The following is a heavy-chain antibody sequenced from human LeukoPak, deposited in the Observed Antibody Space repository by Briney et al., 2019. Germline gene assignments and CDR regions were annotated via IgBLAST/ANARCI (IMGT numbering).Heavy chain of an antibody. CDR2: TYYRSKWYN. CDR1: GDSVSSNSAA. D-gene: IGHD3-22*01. V-gene: IGHV6-1*01. J-gene: IGHJ6*03. CDR3: ASGVYDSSGYYHYYYYYMDV. Sequence: SQTLSLTCAISGDSVSSNSAAWNWIRQSPSRGLEGLGRTYYRSKWYNDYAVSVKSRITINPDTSKNQFTLQLNSVTPEDTAVYYCASGVYDSSGYYHYYYYYMDVWGKGTTVTVSS.